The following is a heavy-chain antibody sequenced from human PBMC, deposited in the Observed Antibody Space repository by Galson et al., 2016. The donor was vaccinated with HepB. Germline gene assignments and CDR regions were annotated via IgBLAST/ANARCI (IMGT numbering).Heavy chain of an antibody. CDR3: ARGREMGCSNFSCRRGTWYLDF. CDR1: GFTVSRDY. D-gene: IGHD2-15*01. Sequence: SLRLSCAGSGFTVSRDYMSWVRQAPGKGLEWVSVIYSRGSAYYADSVKGRFTISRDDSKHTLYLQMNSLRAEDTAVYYCARGREMGCSNFSCRRGTWYLDFWGRGTLVTVSS. V-gene: IGHV3-66*01. J-gene: IGHJ2*01. CDR2: IYSRGSA.